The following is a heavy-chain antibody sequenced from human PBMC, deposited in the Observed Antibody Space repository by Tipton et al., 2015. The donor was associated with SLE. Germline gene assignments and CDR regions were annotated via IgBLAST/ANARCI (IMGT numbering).Heavy chain of an antibody. CDR3: ARAYSGYTTNWFGP. V-gene: IGHV4-59*11. Sequence: LRLSCTVSGGSISSHYWSWIRQPPGKGLEWIGYIYYSGSTNYNPSLKSRVTISVDTSKNQFSLKLSPVTAADTAVYYCARAYSGYTTNWFGPWGQGTLVTVSS. CDR2: IYYSGST. CDR1: GGSISSHY. D-gene: IGHD5-12*01. J-gene: IGHJ5*02.